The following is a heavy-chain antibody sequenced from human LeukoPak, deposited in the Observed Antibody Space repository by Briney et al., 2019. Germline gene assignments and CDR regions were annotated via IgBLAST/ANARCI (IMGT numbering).Heavy chain of an antibody. CDR2: IYSGGSI. CDR1: GFTVSSNY. J-gene: IGHJ4*02. Sequence: GGSPRLSCVASGFTVSSNYMSWVRQAPGKGLEWVSFIYSGGSICYADSVQGRFTISRDNSKNTLYLQMNSLRAEATAVYYCARGGRDYGLDYWGQGTLVTVSS. D-gene: IGHD4-17*01. V-gene: IGHV3-66*01. CDR3: ARGGRDYGLDY.